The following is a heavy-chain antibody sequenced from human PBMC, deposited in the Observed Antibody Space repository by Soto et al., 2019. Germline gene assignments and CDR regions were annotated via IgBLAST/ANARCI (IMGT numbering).Heavy chain of an antibody. CDR3: EREGGIVGATAADY. J-gene: IGHJ4*02. V-gene: IGHV4-31*03. CDR1: GGSISSGGYY. CDR2: IYYSGST. Sequence: QVQLQESGPGLVKPSQTLSLTCTVSGGSISSGGYYWSWIRQHPGKGLEWIGYIYYSGSTYYNPSLKRRVTISVYTSKKQFSRKRSSVTAADTAVYYCEREGGIVGATAADYWGQGTLVTVSS. D-gene: IGHD1-26*01.